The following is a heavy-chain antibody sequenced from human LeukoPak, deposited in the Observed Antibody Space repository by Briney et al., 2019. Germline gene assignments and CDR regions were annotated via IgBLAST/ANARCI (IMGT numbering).Heavy chain of an antibody. D-gene: IGHD3-16*01. V-gene: IGHV3-30*04. CDR2: ISYDGSNK. J-gene: IGHJ5*02. CDR1: GFTFSSYA. CDR3: ARDIMNRLVT. Sequence: PGGSLRLSCAASGFTFSSYAMHWVRQAPGNGLEWVAVISYDGSNKYYADSVKGRFTISRDNSKNTLYLQMNSLRAEDTAVYYCARDIMNRLVTWGQGTLVTVSS.